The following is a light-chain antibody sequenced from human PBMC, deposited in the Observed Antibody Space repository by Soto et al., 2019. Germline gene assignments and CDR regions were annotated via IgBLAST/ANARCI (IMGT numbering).Light chain of an antibody. CDR2: EVS. CDR1: SSDVGGYNY. CDR3: SSYTSSSTLD. V-gene: IGLV2-14*01. Sequence: QSALTQPASVSGSPGQSITISCTGTSSDVGGYNYVSWYQQHPGKAPKLMIYEVSNRPSGVSNRFSGSKSGNTASLTGSGLQAEDEADYYCSSYTSSSTLDFGTGTKLTVL. J-gene: IGLJ1*01.